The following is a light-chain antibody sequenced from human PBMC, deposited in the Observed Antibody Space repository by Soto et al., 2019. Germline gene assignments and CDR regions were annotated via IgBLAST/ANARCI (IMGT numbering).Light chain of an antibody. CDR3: QHYDSFSAT. J-gene: IGKJ2*01. CDR1: QSIDTW. V-gene: IGKV1-5*03. Sequence: DIQMTQSPSTLSSSVGDRVTITCRTSQSIDTWLAWYQQKPGKAPNLLIYKASFLQGEVPSRFSGSGSGTDFTLTISSLQPDDFASYYCQHYDSFSATFGPGTKLEVK. CDR2: KAS.